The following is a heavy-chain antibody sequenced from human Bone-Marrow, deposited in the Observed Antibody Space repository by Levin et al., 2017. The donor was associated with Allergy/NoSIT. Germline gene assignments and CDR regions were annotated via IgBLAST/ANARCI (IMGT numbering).Heavy chain of an antibody. Sequence: PSETLSLTCTVSGGSISSSSSYWGWIRQSPGEGLEWIGSIHYSGRTYYNPSLKSRLTISVDTSTKQFSLKLSSVTAADTAIYYCARMTRLVTADYWGQGTLAIVSS. CDR1: GGSISSSSSY. J-gene: IGHJ4*02. D-gene: IGHD3-9*01. V-gene: IGHV4-39*01. CDR2: IHYSGRT. CDR3: ARMTRLVTADY.